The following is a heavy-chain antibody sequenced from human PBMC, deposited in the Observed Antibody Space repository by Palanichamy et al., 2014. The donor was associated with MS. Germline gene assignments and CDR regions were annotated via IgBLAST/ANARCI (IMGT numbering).Heavy chain of an antibody. J-gene: IGHJ2*01. CDR1: GGSISAYY. V-gene: IGHV4-59*12. Sequence: QVQLQESGPGLVKPSETLSLTCTVSGGSISAYYWSWIRQPPGKGLECIGYISYSGSSTIYNPSLKSRVIISVDTSKNQFSLKLSSVTAADTAVYYCARYYYDNSASPSWYFDLWGRGTLVTVSS. CDR3: ARYYYDNSASPSWYFDL. D-gene: IGHD3-22*01. CDR2: ISYSGSST.